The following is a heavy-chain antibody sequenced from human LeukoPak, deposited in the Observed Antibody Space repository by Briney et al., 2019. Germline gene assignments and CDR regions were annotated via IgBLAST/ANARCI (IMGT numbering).Heavy chain of an antibody. V-gene: IGHV1-46*01. CDR2: INPSGGYT. CDR1: GYTFTNFY. D-gene: IGHD3-16*01. J-gene: IGHJ3*02. Sequence: ASVKVSCKASGYTFTNFYVHWVRQAPGQGLEWMGIINPSGGYTSYAQNFQGRVTMTRDTSTSTVYMDLSSLRSDDTAVYYCARVSGRLGGPFDIWGQGTMVTVSS. CDR3: ARVSGRLGGPFDI.